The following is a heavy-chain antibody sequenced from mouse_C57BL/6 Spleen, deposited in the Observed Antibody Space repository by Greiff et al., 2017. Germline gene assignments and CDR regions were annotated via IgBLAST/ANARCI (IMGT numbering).Heavy chain of an antibody. J-gene: IGHJ2*01. CDR1: GYTFTSYG. V-gene: IGHV1-81*01. Sequence: LQESGAELARPGASVKLSCKASGYTFTSYGISWVKQRTGQGLEWIGEIYPRSGNTYYNEKFKGKATLTADKSSSTAYMELRSLTSEDSAVXFCARSTMVTTNGVDYWGQGTTLTVSS. D-gene: IGHD2-2*01. CDR2: IYPRSGNT. CDR3: ARSTMVTTNGVDY.